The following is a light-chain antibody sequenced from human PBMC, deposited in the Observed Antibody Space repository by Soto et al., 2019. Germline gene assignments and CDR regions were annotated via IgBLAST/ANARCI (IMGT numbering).Light chain of an antibody. V-gene: IGLV1-51*01. J-gene: IGLJ2*01. CDR3: GTWEGYLSGVV. CDR1: NIGNNY. CDR2: DNN. Sequence: QAVVTQPPSVSAAPGQTVTISCSNIGNNYVSWYQQLPGTAPKLLIYDNNKRPSGIPDRFSGSRSGTSATLGITGLQTGDEADYYCGTWEGYLSGVVFGGGTKLTVL.